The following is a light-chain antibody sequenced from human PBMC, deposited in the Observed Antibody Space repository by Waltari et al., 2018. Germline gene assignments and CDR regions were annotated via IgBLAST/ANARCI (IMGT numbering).Light chain of an antibody. V-gene: IGLV2-11*01. J-gene: IGLJ2*01. CDR2: GVH. Sequence: QSALTQPRSVSGSPGQSVTISCTGTSSDVGAYNYVSWYQQHPGRAPNLMIFGVHWRPAAVPARFSGSKAANTASLTISGLQAEDEADYFCCSYAGDYKVVFGGGTKLTVL. CDR1: SSDVGAYNY. CDR3: CSYAGDYKVV.